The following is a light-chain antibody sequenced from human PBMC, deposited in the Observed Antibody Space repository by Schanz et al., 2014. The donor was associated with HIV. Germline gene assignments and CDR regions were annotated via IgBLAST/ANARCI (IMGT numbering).Light chain of an antibody. J-gene: IGLJ2*01. CDR3: SSYTTSSPRV. CDR2: GNT. CDR1: RSNIGAGYD. Sequence: QSVLTQPPSVSGALGQRVTISCTGSRSNIGAGYDVHWYQQLPGTAPKLLIYGNTNRPSGVPDRFSGSKSGTSVSLAITGLQAEDEADYYCSSYTTSSPRVFGGGTKLTVL. V-gene: IGLV1-40*01.